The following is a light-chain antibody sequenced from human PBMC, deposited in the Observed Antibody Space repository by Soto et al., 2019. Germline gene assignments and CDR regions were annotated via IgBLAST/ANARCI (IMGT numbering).Light chain of an antibody. J-gene: IGLJ1*01. V-gene: IGLV1-40*01. CDR3: GAWDNNLSAGV. CDR1: RSNIGAGYD. CDR2: RNH. Sequence: QSVLTQPPSVSGAPGQRVTISCTGTRSNIGAGYDVHWYQQIPGTAPKLLIYRNHDRPSGVPDRFSGSKSGTSASLTITGLQAEDEADYYCGAWDNNLSAGVFGSGTKLTVL.